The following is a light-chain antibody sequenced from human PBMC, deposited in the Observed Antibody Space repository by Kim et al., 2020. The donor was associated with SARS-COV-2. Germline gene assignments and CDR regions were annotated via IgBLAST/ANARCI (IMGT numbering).Light chain of an antibody. CDR2: GNS. Sequence: VTITCTSSSSNIVAGYDVHWYQQLPGTAPKLLIYGNSNRPSGVPDRFSGSKSGTSASLAITGLQAEDEADYYCQSYDSSLSGSYVFGTGTKVTVL. V-gene: IGLV1-40*01. J-gene: IGLJ1*01. CDR3: QSYDSSLSGSYV. CDR1: SSNIVAGYD.